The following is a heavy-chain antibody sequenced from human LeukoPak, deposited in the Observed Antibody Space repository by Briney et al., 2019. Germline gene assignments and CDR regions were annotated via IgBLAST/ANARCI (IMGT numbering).Heavy chain of an antibody. V-gene: IGHV4-30-4*01. CDR2: IYYSGST. CDR1: GGSISSGDYY. D-gene: IGHD3-10*01. Sequence: PQTLSLTCTVSGGSISSGDYYWSWIRQPPGKGLEWIGYIYYSGSTYYNPSLKSRVTISVDTSKNQFSLKLSSVTAADTAVYYCARDLPPYYGSGSYDYYYYGMDVWGKGTTVTVSS. CDR3: ARDLPPYYGSGSYDYYYYGMDV. J-gene: IGHJ6*04.